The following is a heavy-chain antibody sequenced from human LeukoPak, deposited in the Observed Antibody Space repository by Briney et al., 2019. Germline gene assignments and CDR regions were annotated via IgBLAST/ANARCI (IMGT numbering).Heavy chain of an antibody. Sequence: ASVKVSYKASGYIFTSYAMHWVRQAPGQRLEWMGWINAGNGNTKYSQKFQGRVTITRDTSASTVYMELSSLRSEDTAVYYCARDIDRVFNWFDPWGQGTLVTVSS. CDR2: INAGNGNT. CDR3: ARDIDRVFNWFDP. D-gene: IGHD6-13*01. CDR1: GYIFTSYA. V-gene: IGHV1-3*01. J-gene: IGHJ5*02.